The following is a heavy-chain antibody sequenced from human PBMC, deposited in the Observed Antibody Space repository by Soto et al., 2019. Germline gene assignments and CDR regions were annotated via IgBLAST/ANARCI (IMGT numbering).Heavy chain of an antibody. CDR2: ISGSGGST. CDR1: GFTFSSYA. CDR3: VKGRSYYGSGSYYNNPYYYYYGMDV. J-gene: IGHJ6*02. Sequence: GGSLRLSCAASGFTFSSYAMIWVRQAAGKWLEWVSAISGSGGSTYYADSVKGRFTISRDNSKNTLYLQMNSLRAEDTAVYYCVKGRSYYGSGSYYNNPYYYYYGMDVWGQGTTVTVSS. V-gene: IGHV3-23*01. D-gene: IGHD3-10*01.